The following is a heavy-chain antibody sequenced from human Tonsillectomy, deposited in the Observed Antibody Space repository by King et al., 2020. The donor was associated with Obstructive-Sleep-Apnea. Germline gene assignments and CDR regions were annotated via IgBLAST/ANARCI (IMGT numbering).Heavy chain of an antibody. CDR2: IIPIFGTA. CDR3: ASGNYMYSTAWPFDY. J-gene: IGHJ4*02. CDR1: GGTFSSYA. D-gene: IGHD1-7*01. Sequence: VQLVESGAEVKKPGSSVKVSCKASGGTFSSYAISWVRQAPGQGLEWMGGIIPIFGTANYAQKFQGRVTITADESTSTAYMGLSSLRSEDTAVYYCASGNYMYSTAWPFDYWGQGPLATVSS. V-gene: IGHV1-69*01.